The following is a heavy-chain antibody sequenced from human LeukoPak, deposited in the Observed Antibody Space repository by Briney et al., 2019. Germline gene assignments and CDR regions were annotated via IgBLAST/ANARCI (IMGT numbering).Heavy chain of an antibody. J-gene: IGHJ5*02. CDR2: IYYSGST. Sequence: PSETLSLTCTVSGGSISSYYWSWIRQPPGKGLEWIGYIYYSGSTNYNPSLKSRVTISVDTSKNQFSLKLSSVTAADTAVYYCARRPYDFWSGYHTGNWFDPWGQGTLVTVSS. CDR1: GGSISSYY. CDR3: ARRPYDFWSGYHTGNWFDP. D-gene: IGHD3-3*01. V-gene: IGHV4-59*08.